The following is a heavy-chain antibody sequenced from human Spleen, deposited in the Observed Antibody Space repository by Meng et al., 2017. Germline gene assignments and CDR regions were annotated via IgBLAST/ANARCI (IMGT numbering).Heavy chain of an antibody. Sequence: ASVKVSCKASGYTFSGYSMHWVRQAPGQGLEWMGWINPNSGGTNYAQTFQGRVTMTRDTSISTAYMELSGLRSDDTAMYYCARDEDISAAGKLFGDYWGQGTLVTVSS. J-gene: IGHJ4*02. V-gene: IGHV1-2*02. D-gene: IGHD6-25*01. CDR3: ARDEDISAAGKLFGDY. CDR1: GYTFSGYS. CDR2: INPNSGGT.